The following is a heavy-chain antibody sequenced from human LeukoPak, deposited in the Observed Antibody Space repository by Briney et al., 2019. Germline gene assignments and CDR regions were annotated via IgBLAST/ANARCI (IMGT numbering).Heavy chain of an antibody. V-gene: IGHV3-33*01. Sequence: PPGGSLRLSCAASGFNFSSFVMHWVRQAPGKGLEWVAVIWYDGSNKYYADSVKGRFTISRDNSKNTLYLQMNSLRAEDTAVYYCARGTSAYPKCFDYWGQGSLVTVSS. CDR3: ARGTSAYPKCFDY. J-gene: IGHJ4*02. CDR2: IWYDGSNK. D-gene: IGHD5-12*01. CDR1: GFNFSSFV.